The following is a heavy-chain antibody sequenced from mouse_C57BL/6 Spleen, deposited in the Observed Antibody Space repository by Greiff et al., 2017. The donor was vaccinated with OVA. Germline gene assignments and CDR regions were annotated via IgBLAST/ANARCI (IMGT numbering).Heavy chain of an antibody. V-gene: IGHV1-52*01. Sequence: QVQLQQPGAELVRPGSSVKLSCKASGYTFTSYWMHWVKQRPIQGLEWIGNIDPSDSETHYNQKFKDKATLTVDKYSSTAYMQLSSLTSEDSAVYYCARWPTGTGCYFDVWGTGTTVTVSS. D-gene: IGHD4-1*01. CDR2: IDPSDSET. CDR3: ARWPTGTGCYFDV. CDR1: GYTFTSYW. J-gene: IGHJ1*03.